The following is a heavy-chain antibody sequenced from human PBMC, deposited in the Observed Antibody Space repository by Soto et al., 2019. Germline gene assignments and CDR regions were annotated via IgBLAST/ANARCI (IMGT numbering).Heavy chain of an antibody. V-gene: IGHV3-23*01. D-gene: IGHD2-15*01. CDR3: AKRATTVPTPGNYFDC. CDR2: LTSRGTT. CDR1: GFTFSDYS. Sequence: ESVGGLVQPGGSLRLSCAASGFTFSDYSMTWVRQAPGRGLEWVSTLTSRGTTFYADSVKGRFTISRDNSKNTLSLQMHSLRTEDTALYYCAKRATTVPTPGNYFDCWGQGTLVTVSS. J-gene: IGHJ4*02.